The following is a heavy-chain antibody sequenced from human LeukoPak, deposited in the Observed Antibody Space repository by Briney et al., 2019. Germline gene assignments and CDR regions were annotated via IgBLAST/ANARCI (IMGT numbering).Heavy chain of an antibody. CDR2: ITTGGPNT. Sequence: GGSLRLSCTASGFTFSSYTMSWVRQAPGKGLRWVSTITTGGPNTYYADSVKGRFTVSRDDSKNTLYLQMNSLRAEDTALYYCAKETSAGYFDYWGQGTLVTVSS. J-gene: IGHJ4*02. CDR1: GFTFSSYT. V-gene: IGHV3-23*01. D-gene: IGHD2-2*01. CDR3: AKETSAGYFDY.